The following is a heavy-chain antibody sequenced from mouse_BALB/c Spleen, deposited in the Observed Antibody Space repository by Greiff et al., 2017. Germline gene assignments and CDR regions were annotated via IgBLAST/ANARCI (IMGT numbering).Heavy chain of an antibody. D-gene: IGHD2-10*01. J-gene: IGHJ3*01. CDR1: GFSLTGYG. V-gene: IGHV2-6-7*01. CDR3: ARDRAYYGNPAWFAY. Sequence: VQLQESGPGLVAPSQSLSITCTVSGFSLTGYGVNWVRQPPGKGLEWLGMIWGDGSTDYNSALKSRLSISKDNSKSQVFLKMNSLQTDDTARYYCARDRAYYGNPAWFAYWGQGTLVTVSA. CDR2: IWGDGST.